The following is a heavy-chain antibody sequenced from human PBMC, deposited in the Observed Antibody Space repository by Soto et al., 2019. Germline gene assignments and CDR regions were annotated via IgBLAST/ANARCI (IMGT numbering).Heavy chain of an antibody. V-gene: IGHV3-30*18. CDR2: ISYDGSNK. CDR1: GFTFSSYG. CDR3: AEGGDSSSWYFRRYGMDV. D-gene: IGHD6-13*01. J-gene: IGHJ6*02. Sequence: PGGSLRLSCAASGFTFSSYGMHWVRQAPGKGLEWVAVISYDGSNKYYADSVKGRFTISRDNSKNTLYLQMNSLRAEDTAVYYCAEGGDSSSWYFRRYGMDVWGQGTTVTVSS.